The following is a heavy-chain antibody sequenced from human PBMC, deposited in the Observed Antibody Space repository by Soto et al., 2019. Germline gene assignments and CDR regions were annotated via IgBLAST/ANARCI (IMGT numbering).Heavy chain of an antibody. V-gene: IGHV4-30-4*01. CDR3: ARARGARYFDY. CDR2: ISYSGST. Sequence: QVQLQESGPGLVKPSQTLSLTCTVSGGSISSGDYYWSWIRQPPGKCLEWIGYISYSGSTYYNPSLKSRVTTSVDKSKNPFSLKLSSVTAADTAVYYCARARGARYFDYWGQGTLVTVSS. D-gene: IGHD2-15*01. J-gene: IGHJ4*02. CDR1: GGSISSGDYY.